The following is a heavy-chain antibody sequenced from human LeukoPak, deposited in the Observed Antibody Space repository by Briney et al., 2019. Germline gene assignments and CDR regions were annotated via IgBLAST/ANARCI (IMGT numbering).Heavy chain of an antibody. V-gene: IGHV3-30*03. CDR3: ATTPYSNDGY. CDR1: GFTFSSYG. Sequence: PGGSLRLSCAASGFTFSSYGMHWVRQAPGKGLEWVAVISYDGSNKYYADSVKGRFTISRDNSKNTLYLQMNSLRAEDTAVYYCATTPYSNDGYWGQGTLVTVSS. CDR2: ISYDGSNK. J-gene: IGHJ4*02. D-gene: IGHD4-11*01.